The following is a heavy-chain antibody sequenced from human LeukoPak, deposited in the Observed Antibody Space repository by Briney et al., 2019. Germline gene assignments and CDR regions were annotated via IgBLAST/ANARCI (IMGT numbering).Heavy chain of an antibody. CDR3: AKRSCGGGSCNFDY. D-gene: IGHD2-15*01. CDR1: GFTFSNYA. J-gene: IGHJ4*02. Sequence: GGSLRLSCAASGFTFSNYAMSWVRQAPGKELEWVSAISDSGGATNCADSVKGRFTISRDNSKNTLYLQMNSLRAEDTAVYYCAKRSCGGGSCNFDYWGQGTLVTVSS. V-gene: IGHV3-23*01. CDR2: ISDSGGAT.